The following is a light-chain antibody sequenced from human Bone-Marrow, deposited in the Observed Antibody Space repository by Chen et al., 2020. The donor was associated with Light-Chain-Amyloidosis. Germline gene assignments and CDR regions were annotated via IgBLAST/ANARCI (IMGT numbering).Light chain of an antibody. J-gene: IGLJ3*02. CDR3: QVWDRSSDLPV. CDR1: NIGSTS. V-gene: IGLV3-21*02. CDR2: DDS. Sequence: SYVLTQPSSVSVAPGQTATIACGGNNIGSTSVHWYQQTPGQAPLLVVYDDSDRPSAIPERLSGSNSWNTATLTISRVEAGDQAAYYCQVWDRSSDLPVFGGGTKLTVL.